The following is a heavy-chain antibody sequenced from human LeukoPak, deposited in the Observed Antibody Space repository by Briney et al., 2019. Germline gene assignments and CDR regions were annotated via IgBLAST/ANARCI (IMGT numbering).Heavy chain of an antibody. J-gene: IGHJ4*02. CDR3: ARTPEGDFWSGYYQFDY. D-gene: IGHD3-3*01. CDR1: GFTFTMFS. V-gene: IGHV3-48*01. CDR2: IRGRSDTT. Sequence: GGSLRLSCAASGFTFTMFSMNWLRQAPGKGLEWIAFIRGRSDTTYYADSVQGRFTISRDNAEDSVYLQMNSLRVEDTAVYYCARTPEGDFWSGYYQFDYWGQGTLVTVSS.